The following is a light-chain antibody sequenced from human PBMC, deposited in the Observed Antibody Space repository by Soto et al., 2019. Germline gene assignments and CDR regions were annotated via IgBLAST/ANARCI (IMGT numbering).Light chain of an antibody. CDR1: SSDIGGYNY. CDR2: EVT. CDR3: CSYTDSVTFVV. Sequence: QSVLTQPASVSGSPGQSITISCTGTSSDIGGYNYVSWYQQYPGKAPKLIIYEVTNRPSGISDRFSGSKSGNTASLTISGLRADDESDYYCCSYTDSVTFVVFGGGTKVTVL. V-gene: IGLV2-14*01. J-gene: IGLJ2*01.